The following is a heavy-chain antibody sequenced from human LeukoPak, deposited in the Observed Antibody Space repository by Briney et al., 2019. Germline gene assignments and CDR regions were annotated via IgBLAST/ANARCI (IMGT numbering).Heavy chain of an antibody. CDR1: GFTFDDYA. CDR2: ISWNSGSI. V-gene: IGHV3-9*01. D-gene: IGHD6-19*01. CDR3: AKDIGGSGWFPFFDY. J-gene: IGHJ4*02. Sequence: GGSLKLFCGASGFTFDDYAMHWVRQAPGKGLEWVSGISWNSGSIGYADSVKGRFTISRDNAKNSLYLQMNSLRAEDTALYYCAKDIGGSGWFPFFDYWGQGTLVTVSS.